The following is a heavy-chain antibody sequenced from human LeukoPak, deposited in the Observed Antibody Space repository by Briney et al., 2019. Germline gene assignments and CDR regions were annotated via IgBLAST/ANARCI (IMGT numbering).Heavy chain of an antibody. CDR3: ARDSDEYCSGGSCSTFDY. CDR2: ISSSSSYI. D-gene: IGHD2-15*01. J-gene: IGHJ4*02. V-gene: IGHV3-21*01. CDR1: GFTFSSYS. Sequence: GGSLRLSCAASGFTFSSYSMNWVRQAPGKGLEWVSSISSSSSYIYYADSVKGRFTISRHNAKNSLYLQMNSLGAEDTAVYYCARDSDEYCSGGSCSTFDYWGQGTLVTVSS.